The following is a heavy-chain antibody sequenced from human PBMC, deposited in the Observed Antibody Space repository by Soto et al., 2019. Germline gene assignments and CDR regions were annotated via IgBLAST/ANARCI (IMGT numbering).Heavy chain of an antibody. CDR3: ARNSYYDLWSGYHDYYGMDV. CDR1: GFTFSSYW. CDR2: INSDGSST. V-gene: IGHV3-74*01. D-gene: IGHD3-3*01. Sequence: GGSLRLSCAASGFTFSSYWMHWVRQAPGKGLVWVSRINSDGSSTSYADSVKGRFTISRDNAKNTLYLQMNSLRAEDTAVYYCARNSYYDLWSGYHDYYGMDVWGQGTTVTVSS. J-gene: IGHJ6*02.